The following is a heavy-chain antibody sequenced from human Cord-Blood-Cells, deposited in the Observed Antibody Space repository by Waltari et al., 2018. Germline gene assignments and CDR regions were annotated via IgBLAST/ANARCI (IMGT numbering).Heavy chain of an antibody. CDR3: ARGRSHCSSTSCYDRGSDAFDI. J-gene: IGHJ3*02. CDR2: ISSSGSTI. CDR1: GFPFSSYA. Sequence: EVQLVESGGGLVQPGGSLRLSCAASGFPFSSYAMNWVRPAPAKGLEWVSYISSSGSTIYYADSVKGRFTISRDNAKNSLYLQMNSLRAEDTAVYYCARGRSHCSSTSCYDRGSDAFDIWGQGTMVTVSS. D-gene: IGHD2-2*01. V-gene: IGHV3-48*03.